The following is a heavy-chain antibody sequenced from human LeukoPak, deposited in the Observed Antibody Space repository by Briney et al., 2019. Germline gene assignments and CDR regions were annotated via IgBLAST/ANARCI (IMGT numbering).Heavy chain of an antibody. D-gene: IGHD2-15*01. J-gene: IGHJ4*02. CDR3: ARGGGGSGPF. Sequence: SQTLSLTCTVSGGSISSGSYYWSWIRQPAGKGLEWIGRIYTSGSTNYNPSLKSRVTISVDTSKNQFSLKLSPVTAADTAVYYCARGGGGSGPFWGQGTLVTVSS. V-gene: IGHV4-61*02. CDR1: GGSISSGSYY. CDR2: IYTSGST.